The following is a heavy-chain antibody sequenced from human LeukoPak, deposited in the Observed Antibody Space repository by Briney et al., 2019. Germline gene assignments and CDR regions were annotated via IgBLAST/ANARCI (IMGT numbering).Heavy chain of an antibody. D-gene: IGHD3-10*01. V-gene: IGHV3-74*01. CDR3: LRDTLYDSGSYPYFQH. CDR2: IKSDGTNA. J-gene: IGHJ1*01. CDR1: GFSFSTSW. Sequence: GGSLRLSCAASGFSFSTSWMHWVRQTPGKGLVWVSRIKSDGTNAYYADSVKGRFTISRDNARNTLYLQMNGLRAEDTAVYYCLRDTLYDSGSYPYFQHWGQGTLVTVSS.